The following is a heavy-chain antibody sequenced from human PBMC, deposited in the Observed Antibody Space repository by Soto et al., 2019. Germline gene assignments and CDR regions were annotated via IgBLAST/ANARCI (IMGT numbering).Heavy chain of an antibody. CDR3: AHTSLWWQGRRSYFDL. J-gene: IGHJ2*01. V-gene: IGHV2-5*02. CDR2: IYWDDDK. CDR1: GFSLSTSGVG. D-gene: IGHD2-15*01. Sequence: QITLKESGPTLVKPTQTLTLTCTFSGFSLSTSGVGVGWIRQPPGKALEWLALIYWDDDKRYSPSLKSRLTITKDTSKNQAVLTRTNMEPVDTATYYCAHTSLWWQGRRSYFDLWGRGTLVTVSS.